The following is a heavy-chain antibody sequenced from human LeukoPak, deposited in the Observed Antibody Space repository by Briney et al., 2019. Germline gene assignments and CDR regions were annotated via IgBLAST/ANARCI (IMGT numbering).Heavy chain of an antibody. Sequence: ASVKVSCKVSGYTLTELSMHWVRQAPGKGLGWMGGFEPEEGETIYAQKFQGRVTMTEDTSSDTAYMELSSLRSEDTAVYYCATVRPTDDPYYFDYWGQGTLVTVSS. CDR2: FEPEEGET. D-gene: IGHD2-21*01. CDR1: GYTLTELS. V-gene: IGHV1-24*01. J-gene: IGHJ4*02. CDR3: ATVRPTDDPYYFDY.